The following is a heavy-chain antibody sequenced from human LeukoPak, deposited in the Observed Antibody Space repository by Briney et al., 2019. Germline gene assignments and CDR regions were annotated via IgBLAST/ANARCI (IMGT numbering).Heavy chain of an antibody. CDR3: AKDYCSSTSCYTDY. V-gene: IGHV3-30*02. J-gene: IGHJ4*02. Sequence: GGSLRLSCAASGFTFSSYGMRWVRQAPGKGLEWVAFIRYDGSNKYYADSVKGRFTISRDNSKNTLYLQMNSLRAEDTAVYYCAKDYCSSTSCYTDYWGQGTLVTVSS. CDR1: GFTFSSYG. D-gene: IGHD2-2*02. CDR2: IRYDGSNK.